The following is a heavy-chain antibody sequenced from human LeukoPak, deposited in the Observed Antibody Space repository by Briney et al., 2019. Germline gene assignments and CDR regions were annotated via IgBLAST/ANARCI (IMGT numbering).Heavy chain of an antibody. Sequence: GGSLRLSCAASGFTFSSYDMHWVRQATGKGLEWVSAIGTAGDTYYPGSVKGRFTISRENAKNSLYLQMNSLRAGDTAVYYCARGVDYYYGMDVWGQGTTVTVSS. V-gene: IGHV3-13*01. CDR2: IGTAGDT. D-gene: IGHD2-15*01. CDR1: GFTFSSYD. J-gene: IGHJ6*02. CDR3: ARGVDYYYGMDV.